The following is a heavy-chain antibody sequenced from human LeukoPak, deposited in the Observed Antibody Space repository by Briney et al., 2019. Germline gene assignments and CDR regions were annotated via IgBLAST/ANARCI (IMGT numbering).Heavy chain of an antibody. V-gene: IGHV4-39*07. J-gene: IGHJ4*02. CDR2: IYYGGST. D-gene: IGHD6-19*01. Sequence: SETLSLTCTVSGGSISSSSYYWGWIRQPPGKGLEWIGSIYYGGSTYYNPSLKSRVTISVDTSKNQFSLKLSSVTAADTAVYYCAREGRGGIAVYWGQGTLVTVSS. CDR1: GGSISSSSYY. CDR3: AREGRGGIAVY.